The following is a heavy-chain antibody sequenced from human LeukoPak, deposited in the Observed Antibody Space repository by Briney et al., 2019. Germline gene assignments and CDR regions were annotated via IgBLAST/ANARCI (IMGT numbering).Heavy chain of an antibody. CDR2: ISGSGGST. Sequence: GGSLRLSCAASGFAFSSYAMSWVRQALGKGLEWVSAISGSGGSTYYADSVKGRFTISRDNSKNTLYLQMNSLRAEDTAVYYCAKNWDYGMDVWGQGTTVTVSS. CDR1: GFAFSSYA. CDR3: AKNWDYGMDV. D-gene: IGHD7-27*01. V-gene: IGHV3-23*01. J-gene: IGHJ6*02.